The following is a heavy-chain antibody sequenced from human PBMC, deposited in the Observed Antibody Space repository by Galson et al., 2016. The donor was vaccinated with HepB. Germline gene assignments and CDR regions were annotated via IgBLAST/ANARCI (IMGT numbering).Heavy chain of an antibody. J-gene: IGHJ4*02. V-gene: IGHV4-39*01. CDR1: VDSTNSPNVY. D-gene: IGHD3-3*01. Sequence: SETLSLTCSVSVDSTNSPNVYWAWIRQTPGKSLEWLGSIYYTGKVFYNPSLNSRLTIFVDTSKNQVSLRLSSVTVADTAIYYCATLDYDFWKGSHDSWGQGRLVTVSS. CDR2: IYYTGKV. CDR3: ATLDYDFWKGSHDS.